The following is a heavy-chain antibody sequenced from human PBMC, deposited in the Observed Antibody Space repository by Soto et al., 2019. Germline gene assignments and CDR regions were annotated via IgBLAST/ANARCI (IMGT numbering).Heavy chain of an antibody. J-gene: IGHJ6*02. D-gene: IGHD1-26*01. V-gene: IGHV3-74*01. CDR3: ARDHQIVGADSEGMGV. Sequence: GGSLRLSCAASGFTFSSYWMHWVRQAPGKGLVWVSRINSDGSSTSYADSVKGRFTISRDNAKNTLYLQMNSLRAEDTAVYYCARDHQIVGADSEGMGVWGQGTTVTVSS. CDR1: GFTFSSYW. CDR2: INSDGSST.